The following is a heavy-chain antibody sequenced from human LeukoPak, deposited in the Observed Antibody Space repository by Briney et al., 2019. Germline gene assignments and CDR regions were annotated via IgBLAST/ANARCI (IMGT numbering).Heavy chain of an antibody. J-gene: IGHJ4*02. CDR3: AKDGGINNVDISVYYRY. D-gene: IGHD3-22*01. Sequence: GGSLRLSCAVSGFTFISYAMSCVRQAPGKGLEWVSGISGSGVSTYCADSVKGRFTISRDNSKNTLYLQMNSLRAEDTAVYYCAKDGGINNVDISVYYRYWGQGTLVTVSS. CDR1: GFTFISYA. V-gene: IGHV3-23*01. CDR2: ISGSGVST.